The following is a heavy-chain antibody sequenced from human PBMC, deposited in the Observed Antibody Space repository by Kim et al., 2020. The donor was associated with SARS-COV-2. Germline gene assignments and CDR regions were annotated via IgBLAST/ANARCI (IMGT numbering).Heavy chain of an antibody. J-gene: IGHJ4*02. CDR3: ARDLSSAAGSFDY. D-gene: IGHD6-13*01. Sequence: ADSVKGRFTISRDNAKNSLYLQMNSLRAEDTAVYYCARDLSSAAGSFDYWGQGTLVTVSS. V-gene: IGHV3-21*01.